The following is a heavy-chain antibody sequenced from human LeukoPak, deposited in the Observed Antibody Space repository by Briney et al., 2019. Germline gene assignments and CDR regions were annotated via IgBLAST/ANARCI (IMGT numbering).Heavy chain of an antibody. CDR1: GYTFTGYY. CDR3: ARAGPTIFGVVNVMDY. D-gene: IGHD3-3*01. J-gene: IGHJ4*02. Sequence: ASVKVSCRASGYTFTGYYMHWVRQAPGQGLEWMGWINPNSGGTNYAQKFQGRVTMTRDTSISTAYMELSRLRSDDTAVYYCARAGPTIFGVVNVMDYWGQGTLVTVSS. V-gene: IGHV1-2*02. CDR2: INPNSGGT.